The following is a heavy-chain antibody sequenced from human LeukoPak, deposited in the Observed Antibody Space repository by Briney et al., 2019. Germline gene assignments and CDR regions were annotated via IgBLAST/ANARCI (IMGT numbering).Heavy chain of an antibody. V-gene: IGHV3-74*03. Sequence: PGGSLRLSCAASGFTVSSNYMNWVRQAPGKGLVWVSRISPDGSTTKNADSVKGRFTISRDNARSTLFLQLNSLRAEDTAVYYCAREINKWFDPWGQGTLVTVSS. J-gene: IGHJ5*02. CDR2: ISPDGSTT. CDR3: AREINKWFDP. CDR1: GFTVSSNY.